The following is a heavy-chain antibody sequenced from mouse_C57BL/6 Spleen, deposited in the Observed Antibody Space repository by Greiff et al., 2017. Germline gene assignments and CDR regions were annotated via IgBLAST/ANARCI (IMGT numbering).Heavy chain of an antibody. V-gene: IGHV1-61*01. CDR3: AREDSSGSFAY. Sequence: QVQLQQPGAELVRPGSSVKLSCKASGYTFTSYWMDWVKQRPGQGLEWIGNIYPSDSETPYNQKFKDKATLTVDKSSSTAYMQLSSLTSEDSAVYYCAREDSSGSFAYWGQGTLVTVSA. J-gene: IGHJ3*01. CDR1: GYTFTSYW. D-gene: IGHD3-2*02. CDR2: IYPSDSET.